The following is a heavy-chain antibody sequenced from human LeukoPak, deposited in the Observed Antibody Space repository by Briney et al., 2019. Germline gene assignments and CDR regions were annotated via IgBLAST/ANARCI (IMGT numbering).Heavy chain of an antibody. D-gene: IGHD2/OR15-2a*01. V-gene: IGHV4-59*01. CDR1: WGYYY. CDR3: TRETSLYGAFEM. J-gene: IGHJ3*02. CDR2: IYHTGIT. Sequence: SETLSLTCTVSWGYYYWSWIRQPPGTGLEWIGYIYHTGITNYIPSLRSRVTISLDRSRNQLSLNLTSVTAADTAVYYCTRETSLYGAFEMWGQGTTVTVSS.